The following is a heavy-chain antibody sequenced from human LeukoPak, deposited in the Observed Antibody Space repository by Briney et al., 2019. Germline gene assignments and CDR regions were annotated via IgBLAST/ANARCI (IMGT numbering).Heavy chain of an antibody. V-gene: IGHV3-23*01. D-gene: IGHD6-13*01. CDR1: GFTFSSYA. J-gene: IGHJ4*02. CDR2: ISGSGGST. Sequence: PGGSLRLSCAASGFTFSSYAMSWVRQAPGKGLEWVSVISGSGGSTYYADSVKGRFTISGDNSKNTLYLQMNSLRAEDTAVYYCAKDGSSSWYYYFDYWGQGTLVTVSS. CDR3: AKDGSSSWYYYFDY.